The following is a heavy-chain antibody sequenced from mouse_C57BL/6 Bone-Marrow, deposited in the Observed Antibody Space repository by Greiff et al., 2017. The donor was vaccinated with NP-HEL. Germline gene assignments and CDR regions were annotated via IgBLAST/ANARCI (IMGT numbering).Heavy chain of an antibody. J-gene: IGHJ1*03. Sequence: QVQLQQSGAELARPGASVKLSCKASGYTFTSYGISWVKQRTGQGLEWIGEIYPRSGNTYYNEKFKGKATLTADKSSSTAYMELRSLTSEGSAVYFCARFYDGYYPCYWYFDVWGTGTTVTVSS. CDR2: IYPRSGNT. V-gene: IGHV1-81*01. CDR3: ARFYDGYYPCYWYFDV. D-gene: IGHD2-3*01. CDR1: GYTFTSYG.